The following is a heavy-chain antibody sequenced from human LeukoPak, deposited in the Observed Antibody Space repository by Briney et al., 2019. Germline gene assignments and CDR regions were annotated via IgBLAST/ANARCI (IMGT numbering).Heavy chain of an antibody. CDR2: IYTSGST. CDR1: GGSISSGSYY. Sequence: SETLSLTCTVSGGSISSGSYYWSWIRQPAGKGLEWIGRIYTSGSTNYNSSLKSRVTISVDTSKNQFSLKLSSVTAADTAVYYCAREGQKWLRVDYWGQGTLVTVSS. J-gene: IGHJ4*02. CDR3: AREGQKWLRVDY. D-gene: IGHD5-12*01. V-gene: IGHV4-61*02.